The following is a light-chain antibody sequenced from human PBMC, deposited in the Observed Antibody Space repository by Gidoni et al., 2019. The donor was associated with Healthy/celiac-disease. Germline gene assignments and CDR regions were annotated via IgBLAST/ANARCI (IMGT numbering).Light chain of an antibody. J-gene: IGLJ3*02. V-gene: IGLV1-44*01. CDR2: NSD. Sequence: QSVLTPPHSASGNPRQRVTISCSGSRPNIGSHRVNRYHHPPGTAPKRLIYNSDQRPSGVTDRFSGSKSGTSASLTISRLQSEDEADYYCTAWDDSLSGWLFGGGTKVTVL. CDR1: RPNIGSHR. CDR3: TAWDDSLSGWL.